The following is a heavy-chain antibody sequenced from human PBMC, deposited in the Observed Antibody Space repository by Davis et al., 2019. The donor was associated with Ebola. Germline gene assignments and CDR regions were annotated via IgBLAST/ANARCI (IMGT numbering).Heavy chain of an antibody. V-gene: IGHV3-33*05. J-gene: IGHJ4*02. Sequence: GESLKISCAASGFTFSSYGMHWVRQAPGKGLEWVAVISYDGSNKYYADSVKGRFTISRDNSKNTLYLQMNSLRDEDTAVYYCARDRRGFDYWGQGTLVTVSS. CDR2: ISYDGSNK. D-gene: IGHD3-10*01. CDR3: ARDRRGFDY. CDR1: GFTFSSYG.